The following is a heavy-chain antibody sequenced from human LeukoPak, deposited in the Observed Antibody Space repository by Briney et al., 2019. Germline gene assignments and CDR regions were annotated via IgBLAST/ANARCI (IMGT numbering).Heavy chain of an antibody. D-gene: IGHD1-26*01. Sequence: SQTLSLTCAISGDSVSSNSAAWNWIRQSPSRGLERLGRTYYRSKWYYHYAVSMKSRITVNPDTSKNQFSLQLNSVTPEDTAVYYCARTRDLGPDYWGQGTLVTVSS. V-gene: IGHV6-1*01. J-gene: IGHJ4*02. CDR3: ARTRDLGPDY. CDR1: GDSVSSNSAA. CDR2: TYYRSKWYY.